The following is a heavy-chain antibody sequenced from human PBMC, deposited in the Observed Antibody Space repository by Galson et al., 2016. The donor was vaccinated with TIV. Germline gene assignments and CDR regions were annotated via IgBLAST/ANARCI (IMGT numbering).Heavy chain of an antibody. V-gene: IGHV3-15*01. Sequence: SLRLSCAASGFTFSNVWMNWFRQAPGMGLEWVGRIKNKIDGGTTDYGAPVKGRFTISRDDSKSKVYLPINSLNSEDTGVYYCATWDYHDNWFHPWGQGALVTVSS. CDR2: IKNKIDGGTT. D-gene: IGHD1-7*01. CDR3: ATWDYHDNWFHP. CDR1: GFTFSNVW. J-gene: IGHJ5*02.